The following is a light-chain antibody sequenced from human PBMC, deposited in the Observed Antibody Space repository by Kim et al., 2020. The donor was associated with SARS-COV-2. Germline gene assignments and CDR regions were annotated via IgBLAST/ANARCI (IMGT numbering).Light chain of an antibody. CDR2: RDN. Sequence: SVSPGQTASITCSGNKLGDKYASWYPQKPGQSPVVVIFRDNRRPSGIPERFSGSNSGNTATLTISGTQAMDEADYYCQAWDSSIYVFGTGTKVTVL. CDR1: KLGDKY. J-gene: IGLJ1*01. V-gene: IGLV3-1*01. CDR3: QAWDSSIYV.